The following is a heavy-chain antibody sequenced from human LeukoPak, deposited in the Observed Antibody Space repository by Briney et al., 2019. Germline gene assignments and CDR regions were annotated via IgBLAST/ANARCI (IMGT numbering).Heavy chain of an antibody. D-gene: IGHD3-10*01. CDR1: GGSISSYY. V-gene: IGHV4-59*01. J-gene: IGHJ4*02. Sequence: SETLSLTCTVSGGSISSYYWSWIRQPPGKGLGWIGYIYYSGSTNYNPSLKSRVTISVDTSKNQFSLKLSSVTAADTAVYYCARVSRLLWFGELESTYYFDYWGQGTLVTVSS. CDR3: ARVSRLLWFGELESTYYFDY. CDR2: IYYSGST.